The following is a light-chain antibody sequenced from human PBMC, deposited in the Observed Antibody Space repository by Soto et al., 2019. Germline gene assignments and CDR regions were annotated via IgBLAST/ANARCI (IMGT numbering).Light chain of an antibody. CDR1: QSISSW. V-gene: IGKV1-5*03. J-gene: IGKJ5*01. CDR2: KAS. CDR3: QHCINYPIT. Sequence: DIQMTQSPSTLSASVADRATITCRASQSISSWLAWYQQKPGKAPKLLIYKASSLESGVPSRFSGSGSGTEFTLTISSLQPDDFATYYCQHCINYPITFGQGTRLEIK.